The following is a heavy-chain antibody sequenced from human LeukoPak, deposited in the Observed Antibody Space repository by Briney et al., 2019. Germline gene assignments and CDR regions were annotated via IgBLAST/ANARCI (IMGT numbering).Heavy chain of an antibody. CDR3: ARVSSGSYFGYYYYYMDV. V-gene: IGHV3-74*01. Sequence: GGSLSLSCAASGFTFSKYWMHWVRQAPGKGLVWVSRINSDGSRTSYADPERGRFTISRDNAKNTLYLQMNSLRAEDKAVYYCARVSSGSYFGYYYYYMDVWGKGTTVTVSS. CDR1: GFTFSKYW. J-gene: IGHJ6*03. D-gene: IGHD1-26*01. CDR2: INSDGSRT.